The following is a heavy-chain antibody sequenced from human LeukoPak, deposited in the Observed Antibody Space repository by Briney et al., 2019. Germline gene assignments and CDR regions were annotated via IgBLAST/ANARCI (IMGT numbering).Heavy chain of an antibody. CDR2: INPSGDSS. D-gene: IGHD3-10*01. CDR3: ARDGDASGRSWFDP. J-gene: IGHJ5*02. V-gene: IGHV1-46*01. CDR1: GNTFTRNY. Sequence: GASVKVSCKASGNTFTRNYMHWVRQAPGQGLEWMGIINPSGDSSSYAQKFQGRVTLTRDTSTSTVCTELTSLRSDDTAVYYCARDGDASGRSWFDPWGQGTLVTVSS.